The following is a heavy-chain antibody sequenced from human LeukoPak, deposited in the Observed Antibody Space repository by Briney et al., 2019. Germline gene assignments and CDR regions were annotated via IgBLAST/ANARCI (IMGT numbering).Heavy chain of an antibody. CDR3: ASYPRELERRRGDY. V-gene: IGHV4-30-4*08. CDR2: IYYSGST. D-gene: IGHD1-1*01. Sequence: SETLSLTCAVYGGSFSGYYWSWIRQPPGKGLEWIGYIYYSGSTYYNPSLKSRVTISVDTSKNQFSLKLSSVTAADTAVYYCASYPRELERRRGDYWGQGTLVTVSS. J-gene: IGHJ4*02. CDR1: GGSFSGYY.